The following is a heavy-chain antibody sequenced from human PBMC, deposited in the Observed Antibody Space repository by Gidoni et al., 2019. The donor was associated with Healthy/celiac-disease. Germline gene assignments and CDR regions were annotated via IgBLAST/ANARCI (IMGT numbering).Heavy chain of an antibody. CDR1: GGSFSGYY. CDR2: INHSGST. D-gene: IGHD3-16*01. Sequence: QVQLQQWGAGLLKPSETLSLTCAVYGGSFSGYYWSWIRQPPGKGLEWIGEINHSGSTNYNPSLKSRVTISVDTSKNQFSLKLSSVTAADMAVYYCARMKRMITFGVGWFDPWGQGTLVTVSS. J-gene: IGHJ5*02. V-gene: IGHV4-34*01. CDR3: ARMKRMITFGVGWFDP.